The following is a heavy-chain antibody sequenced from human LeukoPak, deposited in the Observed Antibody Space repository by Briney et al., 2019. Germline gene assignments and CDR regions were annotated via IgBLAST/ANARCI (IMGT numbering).Heavy chain of an antibody. CDR2: IGGKSGSI. J-gene: IGHJ3*02. Sequence: GGPLRSSVAPSGLPLVVIAMNWDGKAPGKGRKGASGIGGKSGSIGYADSVKGRFTISRDNAKNSLYLQMNSLRAEDMALYYCARAVDTAMVQGNAFDIWGQGTMVTVSS. CDR3: ARAVDTAMVQGNAFDI. D-gene: IGHD5-18*01. V-gene: IGHV3-9*03. CDR1: GLPLVVIA.